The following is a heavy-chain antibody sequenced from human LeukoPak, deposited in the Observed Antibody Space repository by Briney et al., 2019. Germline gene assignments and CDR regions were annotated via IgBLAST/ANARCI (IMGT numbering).Heavy chain of an antibody. CDR1: GFTFSKYW. Sequence: TGGSLRLSCAASGFTFSKYWMLWVRQAPGKGLESVSRINTDGTVTTYADSVKGRFTVSRGNADNTMFLQMNSVRDEDTAVYYCAREYDSWSGSYRGDSDYWGQGTLVTVSS. CDR2: INTDGTVT. V-gene: IGHV3-74*01. D-gene: IGHD3-3*01. J-gene: IGHJ4*02. CDR3: AREYDSWSGSYRGDSDY.